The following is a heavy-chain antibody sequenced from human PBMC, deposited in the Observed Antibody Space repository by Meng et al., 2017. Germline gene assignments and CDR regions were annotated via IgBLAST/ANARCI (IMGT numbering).Heavy chain of an antibody. Sequence: QVQLLGTGGGLAMPGGSLRPSCAASGLTFSDYSMSWIRQAPGKGLEWVSYISSSGSTIYYADSVKGRFTISRDNAKNSLYLQMNSLRAEDTAVYYCARDTDYYGSGSYIYWGQGTLVTVSS. CDR1: GLTFSDYS. V-gene: IGHV3-11*01. J-gene: IGHJ4*02. CDR2: ISSSGSTI. D-gene: IGHD3-10*01. CDR3: ARDTDYYGSGSYIY.